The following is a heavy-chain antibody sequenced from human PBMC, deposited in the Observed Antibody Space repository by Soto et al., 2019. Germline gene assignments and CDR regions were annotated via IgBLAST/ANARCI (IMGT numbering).Heavy chain of an antibody. J-gene: IGHJ4*02. Sequence: ASVKVSCAASGFTFSSYWMSWVRQAPGKGLEWVANIKQDGSEKYYVDSVKGRFTISRDNAKNSLYLQMNSLRAEDTAVYYCARGSGSGWYRRPFDYWGQGTLVTVSS. CDR1: GFTFSSYW. CDR3: ARGSGSGWYRRPFDY. D-gene: IGHD6-19*01. CDR2: IKQDGSEK. V-gene: IGHV3-7*01.